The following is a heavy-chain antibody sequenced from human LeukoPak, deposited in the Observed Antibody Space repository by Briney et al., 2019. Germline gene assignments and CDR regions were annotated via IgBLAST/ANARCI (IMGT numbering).Heavy chain of an antibody. Sequence: GGSLRLSCAASGFTFSDYYMSWIRQAPGKGLEWVSYITVSTSFTNYADSVKGRFTISRDNAKNSLYLQINSLRAEDTAVYYCARVSGSYVFDYWGQGALVTVSS. V-gene: IGHV3-11*05. CDR2: ITVSTSFT. CDR3: ARVSGSYVFDY. CDR1: GFTFSDYY. D-gene: IGHD1-26*01. J-gene: IGHJ4*02.